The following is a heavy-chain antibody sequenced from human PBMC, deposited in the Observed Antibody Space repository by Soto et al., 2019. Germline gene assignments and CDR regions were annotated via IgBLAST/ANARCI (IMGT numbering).Heavy chain of an antibody. D-gene: IGHD2-21*01. CDR3: ARDSVALYYYYYGMDV. Sequence: SGHTLVNPTQTLTLTCTFSGFSLSTSGMCVSWIRQPPGKALEWLARIDWDDDKYYSTSLKTRLTISKDTSKNQVVLTMTNMDPVDTATYYCARDSVALYYYYYGMDVWGQGTTVTVSS. CDR1: GFSLSTSGMC. CDR2: IDWDDDK. V-gene: IGHV2-70*11. J-gene: IGHJ6*02.